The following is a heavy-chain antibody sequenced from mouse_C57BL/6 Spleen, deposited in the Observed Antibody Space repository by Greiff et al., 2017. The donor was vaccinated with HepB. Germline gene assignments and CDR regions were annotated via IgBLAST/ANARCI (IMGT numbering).Heavy chain of an antibody. J-gene: IGHJ3*01. V-gene: IGHV3-6*01. Sequence: EVHLVESGPGLVKPSQSLSLTCSVTGYSITSGYYWNWIRQFPGNKLEWMGYISYDGSNNYNPSLKNRISITRDTSKNQFFLKLNSVTTEDTATYYCARDRYDYDGWFAYWGQGTLVTVSA. CDR3: ARDRYDYDGWFAY. CDR1: GYSITSGYY. CDR2: ISYDGSN. D-gene: IGHD2-4*01.